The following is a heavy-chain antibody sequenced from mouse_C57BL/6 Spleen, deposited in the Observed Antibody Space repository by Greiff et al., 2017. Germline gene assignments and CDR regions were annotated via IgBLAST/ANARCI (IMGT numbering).Heavy chain of an antibody. Sequence: QVQLQQSGPELVKPGASVKISCKASGYAFSSSWMNWVKQRPGKGLEWIGRIYPGDGDTNYNGKFKGKATLTADKSSSTAYMQLSSLTSEDSAVYCCARGLGSDYWGQGTTLTVSS. D-gene: IGHD4-1*01. V-gene: IGHV1-82*01. CDR2: IYPGDGDT. CDR3: ARGLGSDY. J-gene: IGHJ2*01. CDR1: GYAFSSSW.